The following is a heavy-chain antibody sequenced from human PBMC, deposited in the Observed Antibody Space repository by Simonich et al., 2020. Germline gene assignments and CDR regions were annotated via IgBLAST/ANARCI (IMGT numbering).Heavy chain of an antibody. Sequence: EVQLLESGGGLVQPGGSLRLSCAASGFTFSSYAMGWVRQAPGKGLEWVPAIRGRGGRTYYADSVKGRFTISRDNSKNTLYLQMNSLRAEDTAVYYCATYYFDYWGQGTLVTVSS. CDR2: IRGRGGRT. J-gene: IGHJ4*02. CDR3: ATYYFDY. CDR1: GFTFSSYA. V-gene: IGHV3-23*01.